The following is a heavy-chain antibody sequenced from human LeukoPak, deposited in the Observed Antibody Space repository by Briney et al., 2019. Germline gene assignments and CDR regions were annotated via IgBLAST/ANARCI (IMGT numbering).Heavy chain of an antibody. D-gene: IGHD2-15*01. V-gene: IGHV4-34*01. CDR1: GGSFSSYY. J-gene: IGHJ4*02. CDR2: INHSGST. CDR3: ARGGGEDGYYFDY. Sequence: SETLSLTCAVYGGSFSSYYWSWIRQPPGKGLEWIGEINHSGSTNYNPSVKSRVTISVDTSKNQFSLKLSSVAAADTAVYYCARGGGEDGYYFDYWGQGTLVTVSS.